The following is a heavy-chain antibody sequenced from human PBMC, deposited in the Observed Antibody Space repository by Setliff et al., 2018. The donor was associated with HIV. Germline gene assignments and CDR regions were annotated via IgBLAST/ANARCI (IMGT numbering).Heavy chain of an antibody. CDR3: ARWGSGSYERVFDY. Sequence: GGSLRLSCKATGFSFSLYAMSWVRQAPGKGLEWVSSISGSGRKTYYGDSVKGRFTISRDNANNLVYLQMNSLRVEDTAVYFCARWGSGSYERVFDYWGQGMLVTVSS. V-gene: IGHV3-21*06. J-gene: IGHJ4*02. CDR2: ISGSGRKT. CDR1: GFSFSLYA. D-gene: IGHD1-26*01.